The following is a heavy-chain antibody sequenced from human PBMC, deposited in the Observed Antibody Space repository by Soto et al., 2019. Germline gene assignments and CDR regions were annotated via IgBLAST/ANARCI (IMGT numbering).Heavy chain of an antibody. D-gene: IGHD3-10*01. CDR3: ARHISMVRGGTGYYGMDV. CDR1: GYSFTSYW. V-gene: IGHV5-51*01. CDR2: IYPGDSDT. Sequence: GESLKISCKGSGYSFTSYWIGWVRQMPGKGLEWMGIIYPGDSDTRYSPSFQGQVTISADKSISTAYLQWSSLKASDTAMYYCARHISMVRGGTGYYGMDVWGQGTTVTVS. J-gene: IGHJ6*02.